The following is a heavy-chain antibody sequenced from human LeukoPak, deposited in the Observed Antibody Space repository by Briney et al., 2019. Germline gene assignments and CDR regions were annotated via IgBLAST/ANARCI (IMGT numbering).Heavy chain of an antibody. CDR3: AKDTIFGMSGAFDI. J-gene: IGHJ3*02. D-gene: IGHD3-3*01. V-gene: IGHV3-74*01. Sequence: GGSLRLSCAASGFTFSDTWMHWVRQAPGEGLVWVSRIRSDGSDTRYAESVKGRFTISRDNFKNTLYLQMNSLRAEDTAVYYCAKDTIFGMSGAFDIWGLGTMVTVSS. CDR2: IRSDGSDT. CDR1: GFTFSDTW.